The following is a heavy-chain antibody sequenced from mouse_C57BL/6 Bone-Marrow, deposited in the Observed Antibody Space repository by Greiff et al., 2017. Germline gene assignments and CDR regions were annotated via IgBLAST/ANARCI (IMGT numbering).Heavy chain of an antibody. Sequence: EVQVVESGGGLVQPGESLKLSCESNEYEFPSHDMSWVRKTPEKRLELVAAINSDGGSTYYPDTMERRFIISSDNTNKTLYLQMSSLSAEDTALYYCARHEGLRRLYYFDVWGQGTTLTVAS. J-gene: IGHJ2*01. V-gene: IGHV5-2*01. CDR2: INSDGGST. CDR3: ARHEGLRRLYYFDV. CDR1: EYEFPSHD. D-gene: IGHD2-4*01.